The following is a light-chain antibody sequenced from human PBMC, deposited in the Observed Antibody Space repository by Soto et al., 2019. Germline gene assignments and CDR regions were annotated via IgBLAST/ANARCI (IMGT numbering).Light chain of an antibody. V-gene: IGKV1-39*01. Sequence: DIQLTQSPSSLSASVGDSVTITCRASQTIHNYLNWYQQKPGRAPKLLIYDASSLQSGVPSRFTGGASGTDFTLTISSLQPEDFGTYYCQQSYSAPRTFGQGTRVETK. CDR2: DAS. CDR3: QQSYSAPRT. CDR1: QTIHNY. J-gene: IGKJ1*01.